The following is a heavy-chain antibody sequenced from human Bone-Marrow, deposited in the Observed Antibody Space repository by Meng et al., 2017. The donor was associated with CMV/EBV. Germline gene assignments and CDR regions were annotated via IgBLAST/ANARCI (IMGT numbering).Heavy chain of an antibody. D-gene: IGHD3-3*01. V-gene: IGHV3-21*01. CDR3: ARDNYYDFWSGFQDYYYGMDV. CDR1: GFTFSSYS. J-gene: IGHJ6*02. CDR2: ISSSSSYI. Sequence: GGSLRLSCAASGFTFSSYSMNWVRQAPGKGLEWVSSISSSSSYIYYADSVKGRFTISRDNAKNSLYLQMNSLRAEDTAVYYCARDNYYDFWSGFQDYYYGMDVWGQGTTVTVSS.